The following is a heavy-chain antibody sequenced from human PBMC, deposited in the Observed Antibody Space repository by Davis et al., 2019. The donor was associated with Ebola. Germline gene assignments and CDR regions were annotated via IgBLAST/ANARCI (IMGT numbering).Heavy chain of an antibody. V-gene: IGHV1-18*01. CDR1: RCTFPSYG. CDR3: ARSLVGAPDY. D-gene: IGHD1-26*01. CDR2: INPSGGST. Sequence: ASVPVSCKASRCTFPSYGISWLRHAPAQGREGMGIINPSGGSTSYAHKLQGRVTMTTDTSTSTAYMELRSLRSDDTAVYYCARSLVGAPDYWGQGTLVTVSS. J-gene: IGHJ4*02.